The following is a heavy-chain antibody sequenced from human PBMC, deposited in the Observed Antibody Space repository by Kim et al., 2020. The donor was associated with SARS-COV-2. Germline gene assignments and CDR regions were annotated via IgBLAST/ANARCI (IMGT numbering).Heavy chain of an antibody. Sequence: GGSLRLSCAASGFTFSNYGMHWVRQAPGKGLEWVAVVSYDGYNKYYADSVKGRFTISRDNSKNTVYLQMYSLQTDDTALYYCARGGAVGDYYYGMDVWGQRSTVTVSS. J-gene: IGHJ6*02. CDR3: ARGGAVGDYYYGMDV. V-gene: IGHV3-30*03. CDR2: VSYDGYNK. D-gene: IGHD1-26*01. CDR1: GFTFSNYG.